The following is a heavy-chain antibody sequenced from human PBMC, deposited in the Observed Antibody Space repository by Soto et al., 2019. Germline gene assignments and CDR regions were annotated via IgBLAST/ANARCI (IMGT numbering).Heavy chain of an antibody. CDR1: GYTFTSYD. J-gene: IGHJ6*02. CDR3: ARGVVPAAMGAYYYGMDV. D-gene: IGHD2-2*01. V-gene: IGHV1-8*01. Sequence: GASVKVSCKASGYTFTSYDINWVRQATGQGLEWMGWMNPNSGNTGYAQKFQGRVTMIRNTSISTAYMELSSLRSEDTAVYYCARGVVPAAMGAYYYGMDVWGQGTTVTVSS. CDR2: MNPNSGNT.